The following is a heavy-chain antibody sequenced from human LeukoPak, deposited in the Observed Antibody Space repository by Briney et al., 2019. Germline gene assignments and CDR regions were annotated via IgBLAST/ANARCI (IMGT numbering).Heavy chain of an antibody. J-gene: IGHJ4*02. CDR2: INSDGSST. V-gene: IGHV3-74*01. Sequence: GGSLRLSCAASGFTFSSYWMHWVRQAPGKGLVWVSRINSDGSSTSYADSVKGRFTISRDNAKNTLYLQTNSLRAEDTAVYYCASSGRSFRGPFDYWGQGTLVTVSS. CDR3: ASSGRSFRGPFDY. CDR1: GFTFSSYW. D-gene: IGHD3-10*01.